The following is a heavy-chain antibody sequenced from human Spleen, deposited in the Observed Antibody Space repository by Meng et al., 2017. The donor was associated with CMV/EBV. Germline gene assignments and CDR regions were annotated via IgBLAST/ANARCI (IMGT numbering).Heavy chain of an antibody. Sequence: GESLKISCTASGFTFSDYYMSWIRQAPGKGLEWVSYISSSGSNIYYADSVKGRFTISRDNAKTSLYLQMNSLRAEDTAVYYCARITPWEEYSSSKYGMDVWGQGTTVTVSS. D-gene: IGHD6-6*01. CDR3: ARITPWEEYSSSKYGMDV. V-gene: IGHV3-11*04. J-gene: IGHJ6*02. CDR1: GFTFSDYY. CDR2: ISSSGSNI.